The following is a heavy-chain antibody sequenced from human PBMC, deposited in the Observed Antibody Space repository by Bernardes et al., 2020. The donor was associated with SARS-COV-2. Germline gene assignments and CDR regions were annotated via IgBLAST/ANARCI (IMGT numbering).Heavy chain of an antibody. Sequence: PGQGLEWMGWINPNSGGTNYAQKFQGWVTMTSDTSISTAYMELSRMRSDDTDVYYCARDGRLQWAENYGMDVWGQGTTVNVSS. D-gene: IGHD2-8*01. CDR3: ARDGRLQWAENYGMDV. J-gene: IGHJ6*02. CDR2: INPNSGGT. V-gene: IGHV1-2*04.